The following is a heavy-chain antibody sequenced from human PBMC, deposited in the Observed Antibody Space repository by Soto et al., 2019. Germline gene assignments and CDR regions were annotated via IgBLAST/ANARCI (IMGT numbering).Heavy chain of an antibody. CDR2: IRSSGSTI. CDR1: GFTFSDYY. Sequence: QVQLVESGGGLVKPGGSLRLSCAASGFTFSDYYMSWIRQAPGKGLEWVSYIRSSGSTIYYADSVKGRFTISRDNAKNSLYRQMNRLRAEDTAVYYCARVVSGVFYYWYFDLWGRGTLVTVSS. CDR3: ARVVSGVFYYWYFDL. V-gene: IGHV3-11*01. D-gene: IGHD3-16*01. J-gene: IGHJ2*01.